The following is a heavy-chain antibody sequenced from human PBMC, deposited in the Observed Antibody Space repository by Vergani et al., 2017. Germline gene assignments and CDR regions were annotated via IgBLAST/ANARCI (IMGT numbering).Heavy chain of an antibody. J-gene: IGHJ3*02. D-gene: IGHD4-17*01. CDR2: IIPIFGTA. CDR1: GGTFSSYA. V-gene: IGHV1-69*12. CDR3: ARDRELGYGDPDAFDI. Sequence: QVQLVQSGAEVKKPGSSAKVSCKASGGTFSSYAISWVRQAPGQGLEWMGGIIPIFGTANYAQKFQGRVTITADESTSTAYMELSSLRSEDTAVYYCARDRELGYGDPDAFDIWGQGTMVTVSS.